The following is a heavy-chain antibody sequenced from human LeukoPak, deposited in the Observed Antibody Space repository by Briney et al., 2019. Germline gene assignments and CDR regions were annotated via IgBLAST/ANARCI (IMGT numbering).Heavy chain of an antibody. Sequence: PGGSLRLSRAASGFTFSSYAMHWVRQAPGKGLEWVAVISYDGSNKYYADSVKGRFTISRDNSKNTLYLQMNSLRAEDTAVYYCARVEYSGYDYFDYWGQGTLVTVSS. CDR2: ISYDGSNK. CDR1: GFTFSSYA. V-gene: IGHV3-30*04. D-gene: IGHD5-12*01. CDR3: ARVEYSGYDYFDY. J-gene: IGHJ4*02.